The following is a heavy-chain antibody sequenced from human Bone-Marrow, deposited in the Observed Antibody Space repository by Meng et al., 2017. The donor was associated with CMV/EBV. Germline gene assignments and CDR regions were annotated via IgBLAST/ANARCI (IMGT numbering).Heavy chain of an antibody. Sequence: ASVKVSCKASGYTFTSYDINWVRQATGQGLEWMGWMNPNSGNTGYAQKFQGRVTMTRDTSISTAYIELSRLRSDDTAVYYCARGGQYAGAVDIWGQGTIVTLSS. CDR2: MNPNSGNT. D-gene: IGHD2-2*01. V-gene: IGHV1-8*01. CDR3: ARGGQYAGAVDI. CDR1: GYTFTSYD. J-gene: IGHJ3*02.